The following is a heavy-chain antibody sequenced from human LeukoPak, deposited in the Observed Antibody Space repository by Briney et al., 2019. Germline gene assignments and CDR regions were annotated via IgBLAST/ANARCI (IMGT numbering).Heavy chain of an antibody. V-gene: IGHV1-2*02. CDR1: GYTFTGYY. CDR2: INPNSGGT. CDR3: ARTRNTLYYYYGMDV. J-gene: IGHJ6*02. D-gene: IGHD3-16*02. Sequence: ASVKVPCKASGYTFTGYYMHWVRQAPGQGLEWMGWINPNSGGTNYAQKFQGRVTMTRDTSISTAYMELSRLRSDDTAVYYCARTRNTLYYYYGMDVWGQGTTVTVSS.